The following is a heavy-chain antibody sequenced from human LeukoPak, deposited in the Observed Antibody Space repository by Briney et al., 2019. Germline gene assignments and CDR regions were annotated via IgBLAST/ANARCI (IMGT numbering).Heavy chain of an antibody. J-gene: IGHJ5*02. CDR3: ARASLYCSGGTCYEVWFDP. D-gene: IGHD2-15*01. V-gene: IGHV3-48*02. CDR2: ISSSSGTI. CDR1: GFTFSSYG. Sequence: GGSLRLSCAASGFTFSSYGMNWVRQAPGKGLELVSYISSSSGTIYYADSVRGRFTISRDNAKNSLYLQMNSLRDEDTAVYYCARASLYCSGGTCYEVWFDPWGQGTLVTVSS.